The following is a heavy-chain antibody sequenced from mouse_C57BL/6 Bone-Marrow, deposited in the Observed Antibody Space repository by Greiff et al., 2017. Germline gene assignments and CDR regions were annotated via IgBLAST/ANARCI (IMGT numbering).Heavy chain of an antibody. CDR1: GFSFNTYA. V-gene: IGHV10-1*01. CDR2: IRSKSNNYAT. D-gene: IGHD1-1*01. CDR3: VREGYGSSYVFDY. Sequence: EVMLVESGGGLVQPKGSLKLSCAASGFSFNTYAMNWVRQAPGKGLEWVARIRSKSNNYATYYADSVKDRFTISRDDSESMLYLQMNNLKTEDTAMYYCVREGYGSSYVFDYWGQGTTLTVSS. J-gene: IGHJ2*01.